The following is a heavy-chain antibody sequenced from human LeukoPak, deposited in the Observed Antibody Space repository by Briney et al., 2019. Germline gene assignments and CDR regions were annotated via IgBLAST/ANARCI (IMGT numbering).Heavy chain of an antibody. V-gene: IGHV4-39*07. CDR2: IYYSGST. J-gene: IGHJ5*02. Sequence: SETLSLTCTVSGGYISSSSYHWGWIRRPPGKGLEWIVRIYYSGSTYYNPSLKSRVTISGGTSKTQFSLKLSSVTAADTAVYYCTRDQGLLLWFGELFGYNWFDPWGQGTLVTVSS. D-gene: IGHD3-10*01. CDR3: TRDQGLLLWFGELFGYNWFDP. CDR1: GGYISSSSYH.